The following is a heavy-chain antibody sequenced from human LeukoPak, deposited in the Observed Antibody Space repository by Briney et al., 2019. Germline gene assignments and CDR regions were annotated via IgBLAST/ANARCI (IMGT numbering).Heavy chain of an antibody. CDR3: ARWIQLWQYYFDY. D-gene: IGHD5-18*01. J-gene: IGHJ4*02. CDR1: GFTFSSYW. V-gene: IGHV3-7*01. CDR2: IKQDGSEK. Sequence: PGGSLRLSCAASGFTFSSYWMSWVRQAPGKGLEWVANIKQDGSEKYYVDSVKGRFTISRDNAKNSLYLQTNSLRAEDTAVYYCARWIQLWQYYFDYWGQGTLVTVSS.